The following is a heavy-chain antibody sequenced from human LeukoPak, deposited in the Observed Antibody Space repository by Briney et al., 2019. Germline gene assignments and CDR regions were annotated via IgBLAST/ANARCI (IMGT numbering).Heavy chain of an antibody. Sequence: GRSLRLSCTTSGFTFSSFVMHWVRQAPGKGLEWVAVMSNDGSNKYYGDSVKGRFTISRDNSENTLYLQMNSLRAEDTAVYYCAKTIVPNWGFDYWGQGTLVTVSS. D-gene: IGHD7-27*01. CDR2: MSNDGSNK. CDR1: GFTFSSFV. J-gene: IGHJ4*02. CDR3: AKTIVPNWGFDY. V-gene: IGHV3-30-3*02.